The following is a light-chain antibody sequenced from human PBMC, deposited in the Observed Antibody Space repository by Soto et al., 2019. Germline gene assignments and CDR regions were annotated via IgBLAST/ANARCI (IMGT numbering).Light chain of an antibody. V-gene: IGKV3-11*01. J-gene: IGKJ3*01. CDR3: QQRSNWAGAT. Sequence: EIVLTQSPATVSLSPGERATLSCRASQSVSSYLAWYQHKPGQAPRLLIYEASTRDTGIPARFSGSGSATAFTLNISSLEPEDFAVYYCQQRSNWAGATCGPGTKVDIK. CDR2: EAS. CDR1: QSVSSY.